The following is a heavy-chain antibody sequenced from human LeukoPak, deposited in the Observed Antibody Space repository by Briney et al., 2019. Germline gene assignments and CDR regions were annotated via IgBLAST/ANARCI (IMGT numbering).Heavy chain of an antibody. Sequence: GGSLRLSCAASGFTFSSYAMHWVRQAPGKGLEWVAVISYDGSNKYYADSVKGRFTISRGNSKNTLYLQMNSLRAEDTAVYYCARTVDTAMVWVDYWGQGTLVTVSS. V-gene: IGHV3-30-3*01. D-gene: IGHD5-18*01. J-gene: IGHJ4*02. CDR3: ARTVDTAMVWVDY. CDR1: GFTFSSYA. CDR2: ISYDGSNK.